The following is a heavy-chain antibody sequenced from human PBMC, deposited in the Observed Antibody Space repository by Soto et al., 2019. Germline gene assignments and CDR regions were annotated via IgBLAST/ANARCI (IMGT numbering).Heavy chain of an antibody. J-gene: IGHJ6*02. D-gene: IGHD5-18*01. CDR1: GGSFSGYY. CDR3: ARFVMDTAMEPYYYGMDV. CDR2: INHSGST. V-gene: IGHV4-34*01. Sequence: SETLSLTCAVYGGSFSGYYWSWIRQPPGKGLEWIGEINHSGSTNYNPSLKSRVTISVDTSKNQFSLKLSSVTAADTAVYYCARFVMDTAMEPYYYGMDVWGQGTTVTVSS.